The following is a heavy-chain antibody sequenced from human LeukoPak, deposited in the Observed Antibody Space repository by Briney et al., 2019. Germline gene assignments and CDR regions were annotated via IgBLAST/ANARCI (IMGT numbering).Heavy chain of an antibody. CDR1: DYFISSGYY. CDR3: AGGRMVATNDY. CDR2: IYHSGST. Sequence: SETLSLTCTVSDYFISSGYYWGWLRPPPVKGLEWIGSIYHSGSTYYNPSLKSRVTIFVDTSKNQFSLKLNSVTAADTAVYYCAGGRMVATNDYWGQGTLVTVSS. J-gene: IGHJ4*02. D-gene: IGHD5-12*01. V-gene: IGHV4-38-2*02.